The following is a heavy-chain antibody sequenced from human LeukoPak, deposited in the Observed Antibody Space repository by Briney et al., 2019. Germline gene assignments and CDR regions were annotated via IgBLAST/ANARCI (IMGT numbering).Heavy chain of an antibody. Sequence: GGSLRLSCAASGFTFSSYAMSWVRQAPGKGLEWVSAISGSGGSTYYADSVKGRFTISRDNSKNTLYLQMNSLRAEDTAVYFCAKDGYSSSWYYFDHWGQGTLVTVSS. CDR3: AKDGYSSSWYYFDH. J-gene: IGHJ4*02. CDR1: GFTFSSYA. D-gene: IGHD6-13*01. CDR2: ISGSGGST. V-gene: IGHV3-23*01.